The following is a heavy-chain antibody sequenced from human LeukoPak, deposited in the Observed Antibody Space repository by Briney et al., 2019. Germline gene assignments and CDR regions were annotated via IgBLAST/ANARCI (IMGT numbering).Heavy chain of an antibody. Sequence: SETLSLTCTVSGGSISSSSYYWGWIRQPPGKGLELIGSLFSTGSATLNPSLKSRVTMPLDTSKSQFSLKLSSVTAEDSAVYYCARFKSGGFSYFDSWGQGTLVAVSS. J-gene: IGHJ4*02. CDR1: GGSISSSSYY. CDR2: LFSTGSA. CDR3: ARFKSGGFSYFDS. D-gene: IGHD3-3*01. V-gene: IGHV4-61*05.